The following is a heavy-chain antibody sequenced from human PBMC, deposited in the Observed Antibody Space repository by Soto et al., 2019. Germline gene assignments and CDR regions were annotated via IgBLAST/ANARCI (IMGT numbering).Heavy chain of an antibody. CDR1: GFTFSSYG. CDR2: IWYDGSNK. Sequence: VGSLRLSWAASGFTFSSYGMHWVRQAPGKGLEWVAVIWYDGSNKYYADSVKGRFTISRDNSKNTLYLQMNSLRAEDTAVYYCAREDSFWSGYYESVPQYGMDVWGQGTTVTVSS. CDR3: AREDSFWSGYYESVPQYGMDV. D-gene: IGHD3-3*01. J-gene: IGHJ6*02. V-gene: IGHV3-33*01.